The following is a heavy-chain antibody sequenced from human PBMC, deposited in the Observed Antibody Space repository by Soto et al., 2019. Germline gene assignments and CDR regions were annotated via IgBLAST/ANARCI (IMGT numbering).Heavy chain of an antibody. CDR1: GGSIAGYY. CDR2: IYYSGTT. V-gene: IGHV4-59*01. Sequence: PSETLSLTCTVSGGSIAGYYWSWVRQPPGKGLEWIGYIYYSGTTNYNPSLTSRVTMSVDSSKNQFSLNLKSVTAADTAVYFCARVESSGWYHHYWGQGTLVTVSS. CDR3: ARVESSGWYHHY. D-gene: IGHD6-19*01. J-gene: IGHJ4*02.